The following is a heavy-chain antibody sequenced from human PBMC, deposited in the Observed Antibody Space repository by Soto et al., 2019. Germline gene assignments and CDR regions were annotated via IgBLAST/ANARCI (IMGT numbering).Heavy chain of an antibody. J-gene: IGHJ4*02. CDR1: GGTFTSYS. CDR3: ARDGGRHSGGIDY. CDR2: IIPIFVTA. Sequence: QVQLVQSGAGVKRPGSSVKVSCKASGGTFTSYSINWVRQAPGQGLEWMGEIIPIFVTANYAQKFQGRVTITADESTSTAYMELSSLRSEDTAVYYCARDGGRHSGGIDYWGQGTLVTVSS. V-gene: IGHV1-69*01. D-gene: IGHD1-26*01.